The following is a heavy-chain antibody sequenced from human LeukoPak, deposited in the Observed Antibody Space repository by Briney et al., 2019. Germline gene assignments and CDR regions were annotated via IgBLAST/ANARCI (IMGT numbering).Heavy chain of an antibody. CDR3: ASGRNLRYSN. D-gene: IGHD3-9*01. CDR2: VNWGGENT. CDR1: GFTFNEFS. Sequence: GGSLRLSCAASGFTFNEFSMHWVRQAPGKGLEWVSLVNWGGENTFYADSVKGRFTISRDNSKNTLYLQMNSLRVEDTAVYYCASGRNLRYSNWGQGTMVTVSS. V-gene: IGHV3-43*01. J-gene: IGHJ3*01.